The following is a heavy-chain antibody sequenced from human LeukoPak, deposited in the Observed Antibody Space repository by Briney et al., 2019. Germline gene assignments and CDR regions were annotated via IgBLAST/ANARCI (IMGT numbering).Heavy chain of an antibody. J-gene: IGHJ4*02. V-gene: IGHV3-23*01. Sequence: GSLRLSCAASGFTFSSYAMSWVRQAPGKGLEWVSVISGSGGETFYADSVKGRFTISRDTSKNTVYLEMNSLRAEDTAVYYCAKGPWDYYDSSGYYYPSDYWGQGTLVTVSS. CDR3: AKGPWDYYDSSGYYYPSDY. CDR2: ISGSGGET. CDR1: GFTFSSYA. D-gene: IGHD3-22*01.